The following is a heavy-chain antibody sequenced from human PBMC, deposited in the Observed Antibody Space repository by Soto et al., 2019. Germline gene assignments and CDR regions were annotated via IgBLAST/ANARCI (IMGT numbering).Heavy chain of an antibody. CDR2: INTLSSAI. V-gene: IGHV3-11*01. J-gene: IGHJ4*02. CDR3: ARRLQWQLRPLDS. D-gene: IGHD6-19*01. CDR1: GFTFSDYY. Sequence: GGSLRLSCAGSGFTFSDYYMTWIRQAPGKGLEWVSYINTLSSAIYYADSVKGRFTISRDNAKNSLFLQMNSLRAEDTAVYYCARRLQWQLRPLDSWGRGTLVTVS.